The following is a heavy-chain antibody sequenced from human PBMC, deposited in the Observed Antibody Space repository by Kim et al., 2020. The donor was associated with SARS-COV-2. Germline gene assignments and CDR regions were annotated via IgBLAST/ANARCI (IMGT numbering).Heavy chain of an antibody. D-gene: IGHD3-9*01. CDR3: AKEGNLRYFDWLPHTRAFDI. V-gene: IGHV3-30*18. J-gene: IGHJ3*02. Sequence: GGSLRLSCAASGFTFSSYGMHWVLQAPGKGLEWVAVISYDGSNKYYADSVKGRFTISRDNSKNTLYLQMNSLRAEDTAVYYCAKEGNLRYFDWLPHTRAFDIWGQGTMVTVSS. CDR1: GFTFSSYG. CDR2: ISYDGSNK.